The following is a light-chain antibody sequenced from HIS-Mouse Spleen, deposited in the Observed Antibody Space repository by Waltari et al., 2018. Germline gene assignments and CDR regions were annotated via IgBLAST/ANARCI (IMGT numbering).Light chain of an antibody. CDR3: QSADSSGTYPV. Sequence: SYELTQPPSVSVSPGQTARITCSGDALPKQYPYWYQQKPGQAPVLVIYKDSERPSGIPERFSGSSSGTTVTLTISGVQAEDEADYYCQSADSSGTYPVFGGGTKLTVL. CDR2: KDS. J-gene: IGLJ3*02. V-gene: IGLV3-25*03. CDR1: ALPKQY.